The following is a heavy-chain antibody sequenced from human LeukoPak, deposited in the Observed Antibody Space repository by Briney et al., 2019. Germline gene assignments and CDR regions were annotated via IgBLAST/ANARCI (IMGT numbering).Heavy chain of an antibody. J-gene: IGHJ4*02. CDR2: INHSGST. V-gene: IGHV4-34*01. Sequence: SETLSLTYAVYGGSFSGYYWSWIRQPPGKGLEWIGEINHSGSTNYNPSLKSRVTISVDTSKNQFSLKLSSVTAADTAVYYCVVRVYWGQGTLVTASS. CDR1: GGSFSGYY. CDR3: VVRVY.